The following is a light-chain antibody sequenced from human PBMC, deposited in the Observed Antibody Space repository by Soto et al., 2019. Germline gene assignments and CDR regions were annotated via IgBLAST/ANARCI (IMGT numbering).Light chain of an antibody. Sequence: DTLMTQSPATLSVSPGERASLSCGASQSVGNNLAWYRQKPGQAPRLLVYGASTRATGIPARFSGSGAGTDFTLTITSLQSEDFGVYFCQQYKDWPTTFGQGTKVAIK. CDR3: QQYKDWPTT. V-gene: IGKV3-15*01. CDR2: GAS. J-gene: IGKJ1*01. CDR1: QSVGNN.